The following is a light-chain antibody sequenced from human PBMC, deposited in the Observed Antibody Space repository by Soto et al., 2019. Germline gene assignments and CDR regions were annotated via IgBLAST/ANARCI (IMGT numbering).Light chain of an antibody. CDR1: QSVSNNY. J-gene: IGKJ2*01. V-gene: IGKV3-20*01. CDR2: GAS. Sequence: EIVLTQSPGTLSLSPGERATLSCRASQSVSNNYLAWYQQKPGQAPRLLIYGASNRATGIPDRFSGSGSGTDFTLTISSLQPEDFATYYCQQAHSFPQTFGQGTKLEIK. CDR3: QQAHSFPQT.